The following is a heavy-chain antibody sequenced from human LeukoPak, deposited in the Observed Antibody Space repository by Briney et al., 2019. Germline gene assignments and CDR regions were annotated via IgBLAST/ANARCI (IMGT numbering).Heavy chain of an antibody. CDR1: GDSVASNSVA. V-gene: IGHV6-1*01. CDR3: AREVGRGHTFGSNY. D-gene: IGHD5-18*01. Sequence: SQTLSLTCAISGDSVASNSVAWNWIRQSPSRGLEWLGRTYYRSKWYYHYAVSVKSRITINPDTSKNQFSLQLNSVTPEDTAVYYCAREVGRGHTFGSNYWGQGTLVTVSS. J-gene: IGHJ4*02. CDR2: TYYRSKWYY.